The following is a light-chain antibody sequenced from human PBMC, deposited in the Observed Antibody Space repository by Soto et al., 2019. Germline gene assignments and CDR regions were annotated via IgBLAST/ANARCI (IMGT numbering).Light chain of an antibody. CDR2: GAS. CDR1: QSVSSN. V-gene: IGKV3-15*01. Sequence: EIVLTQSPGTLSVSPGERATLSCRASQSVSSNLAWYQQKPGQAPRLLIYGASTRATGIPARFSGSGSGTEFTLTISSLQSEDFAVYYCQQFSSYPLTFGGGTKV. J-gene: IGKJ4*01. CDR3: QQFSSYPLT.